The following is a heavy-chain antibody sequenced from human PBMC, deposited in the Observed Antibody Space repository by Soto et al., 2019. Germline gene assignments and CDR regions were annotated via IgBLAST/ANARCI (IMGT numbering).Heavy chain of an antibody. CDR1: GGSFSGYY. Sequence: ETLSLTCAVYGGSFSGYYWSWIRQSPGKGLEWIGEINHSGSTNYNPSLKSRVTISVDTSKNQFSLKLHSVTAADTAVYYCARGVTVVVPSAMRGYYYYMDVWGKGTTVTVSS. D-gene: IGHD2-2*01. J-gene: IGHJ6*03. CDR2: INHSGST. V-gene: IGHV4-34*01. CDR3: ARGVTVVVPSAMRGYYYYMDV.